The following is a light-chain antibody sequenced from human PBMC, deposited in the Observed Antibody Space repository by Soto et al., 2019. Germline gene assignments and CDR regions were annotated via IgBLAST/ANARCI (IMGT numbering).Light chain of an antibody. Sequence: DIQLTQSPSFLSASVGDRVTITCRASQDVSRYLAWYQQKPGKAPNLLIYPASTLRSGVPSRFSGSGSETEFTLTISSLQPEDFATYYCQQLNSYVFAFGPGTKVDIK. CDR3: QQLNSYVFA. CDR1: QDVSRY. V-gene: IGKV1-9*01. J-gene: IGKJ3*01. CDR2: PAS.